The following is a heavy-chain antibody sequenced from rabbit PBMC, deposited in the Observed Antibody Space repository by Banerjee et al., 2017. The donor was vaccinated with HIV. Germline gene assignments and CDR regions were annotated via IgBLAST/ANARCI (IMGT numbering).Heavy chain of an antibody. J-gene: IGHJ3*01. Sequence: QSLEESGGDLVKPGASLTLTCKASGIDFSSSYYMSWVRQAPGKGLEWIACIYVGYSGTTYYASWAKGRFTISKTSSTTVTLQMTSLTAADTATYFCARDLGTDSRGFDLWGPGTLVTVS. D-gene: IGHD4-2*01. CDR1: GIDFSSSYY. CDR2: IYVGYSGTT. CDR3: ARDLGTDSRGFDL. V-gene: IGHV1S40*01.